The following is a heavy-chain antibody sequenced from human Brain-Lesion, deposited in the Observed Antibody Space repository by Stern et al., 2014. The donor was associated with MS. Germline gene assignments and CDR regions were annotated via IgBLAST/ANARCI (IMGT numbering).Heavy chain of an antibody. CDR2: INPNTGGT. Sequence: VQLVEPGAEVKKPGASVKVSCKTSGYIFTGSYIHWVRQAPGQGLEWMAWINPNTGGTKYAQKFQGRVTMSRDTSISTAYVELSSLTSDDTAVYYCARDQRGITIFGVVTDYYYLGMDVWGQGTTVTVSS. CDR3: ARDQRGITIFGVVTDYYYLGMDV. V-gene: IGHV1-2*02. J-gene: IGHJ6*02. CDR1: GYIFTGSY. D-gene: IGHD3-3*01.